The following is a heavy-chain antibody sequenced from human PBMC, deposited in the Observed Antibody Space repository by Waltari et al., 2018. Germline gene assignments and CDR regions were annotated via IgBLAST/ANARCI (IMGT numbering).Heavy chain of an antibody. J-gene: IGHJ3*02. D-gene: IGHD3-3*01. CDR1: GFTFTNHG. Sequence: QVQLVESGGGVVQSGRSLRLSCVGSGFTFTNHGMNWVRQAPGKVVEWVAVIWYDGSNKNYVDSVKGRFTISRDNSKNTMYLEMNRLRAEDTAVYFCARGDGGSGLGASDIWGQGTMVTVSS. CDR2: IWYDGSNK. V-gene: IGHV3-33*01. CDR3: ARGDGGSGLGASDI.